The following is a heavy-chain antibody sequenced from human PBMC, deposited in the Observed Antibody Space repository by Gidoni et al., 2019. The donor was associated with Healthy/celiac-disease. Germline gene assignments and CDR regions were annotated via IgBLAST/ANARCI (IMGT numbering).Heavy chain of an antibody. D-gene: IGHD6-6*01. Sequence: EVQMLESGVGLVQPGGSLRLSCAASSFTFSSYAMSWLRQAPGKGREWVSAISGSGGSTYYADSVQGRFTISRDNSKNTLYLQMNSLRAEDTAVYYCAKVVLGSGDAFDIWGQGTMVTVSS. CDR3: AKVVLGSGDAFDI. V-gene: IGHV3-23*01. CDR2: ISGSGGST. CDR1: SFTFSSYA. J-gene: IGHJ3*02.